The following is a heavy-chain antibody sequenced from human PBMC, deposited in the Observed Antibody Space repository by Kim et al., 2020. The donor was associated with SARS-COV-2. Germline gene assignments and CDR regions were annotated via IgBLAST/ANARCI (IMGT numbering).Heavy chain of an antibody. D-gene: IGHD5-18*01. Sequence: TNNNPSLKGRVTITVDTSKNQFSLKLRSVTAADTAVYYCARRGYSLEFDPWGQGTLVTVSS. J-gene: IGHJ5*02. V-gene: IGHV4-34*01. CDR2: T. CDR3: ARRGYSLEFDP.